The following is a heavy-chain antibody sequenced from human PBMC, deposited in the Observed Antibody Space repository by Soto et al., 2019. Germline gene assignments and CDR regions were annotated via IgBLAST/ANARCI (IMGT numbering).Heavy chain of an antibody. V-gene: IGHV4-30-2*01. CDR1: GGSISSGGYS. D-gene: IGHD6-19*01. CDR2: IYHSGST. Sequence: SETLSLTCAVSGGSISSGGYSWSWIRQPPGKGLEWIGYIYHSGSTYYNPSLKSRVTISVDRSKNQFSLKLSSVTAADTAVYYCARGASVAVAGTTEKYYYYGMDVWGQGTTVTVSS. J-gene: IGHJ6*02. CDR3: ARGASVAVAGTTEKYYYYGMDV.